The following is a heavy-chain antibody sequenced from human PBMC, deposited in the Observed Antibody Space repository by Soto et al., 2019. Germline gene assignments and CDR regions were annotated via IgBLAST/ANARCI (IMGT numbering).Heavy chain of an antibody. CDR2: FYYSGST. CDR1: GGSISSSSYY. Sequence: QLQLQESGPGLVKPSETLSLTCTVSGGSISSSSYYWGWIRQPPGKGLEWIGSFYYSGSTYYNPSLKSRVTISVDTSKNQFSRKLSSVTAADTAVYYCAKHNLNDVPGLDYWGQGTLVTVSS. V-gene: IGHV4-39*01. D-gene: IGHD1-20*01. CDR3: AKHNLNDVPGLDY. J-gene: IGHJ4*02.